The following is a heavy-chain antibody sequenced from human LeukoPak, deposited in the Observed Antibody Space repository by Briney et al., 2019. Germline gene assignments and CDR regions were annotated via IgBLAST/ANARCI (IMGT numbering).Heavy chain of an antibody. V-gene: IGHV1-2*02. D-gene: IGHD1-1*01. Sequence: GASVKVSCKASGYTFTGYYMHWVRQAPGQGLEWMGWINPNSGGTNYAQKFQGRVTMTRDTSISTAYMELSRLRSDDTAVYYCARDWHWREPGYFDYWGQGTLVTVSS. CDR2: INPNSGGT. J-gene: IGHJ4*02. CDR1: GYTFTGYY. CDR3: ARDWHWREPGYFDY.